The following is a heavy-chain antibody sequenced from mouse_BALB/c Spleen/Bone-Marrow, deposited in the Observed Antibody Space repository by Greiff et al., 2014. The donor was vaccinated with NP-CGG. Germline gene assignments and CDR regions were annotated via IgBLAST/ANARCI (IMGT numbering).Heavy chain of an antibody. CDR2: ISPRSGST. J-gene: IGHJ2*01. Sequence: LKESGSELVRPGASVKLSCKASGYIFANYWMHWVKQRHGQGLEWIGNISPRSGSTNYGEKFKSKATLTVDTSSATAYMYLNSLTSEDSAVYYCTRIFDYWGQGTILTVSS. CDR1: GYIFANYW. V-gene: IGHV1S22*01. CDR3: TRIFDY.